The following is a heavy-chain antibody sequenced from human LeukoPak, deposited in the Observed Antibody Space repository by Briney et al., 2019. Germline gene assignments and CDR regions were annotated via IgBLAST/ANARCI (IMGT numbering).Heavy chain of an antibody. CDR3: ARDKAAAGTLFDY. V-gene: IGHV3-20*04. D-gene: IGHD6-13*01. Sequence: PGGSLRLSCAASGFTFSDYYMSWIRQAPGKGLEWVSGINWNGGSTSYADSVKGRFTISRDNAKNSLYLQMNSLRAEDTAFYYCARDKAAAGTLFDYWGQGALVTVSS. J-gene: IGHJ4*02. CDR2: INWNGGST. CDR1: GFTFSDYY.